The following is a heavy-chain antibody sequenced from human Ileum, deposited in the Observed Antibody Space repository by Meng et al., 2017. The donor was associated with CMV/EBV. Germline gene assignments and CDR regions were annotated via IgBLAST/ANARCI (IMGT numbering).Heavy chain of an antibody. J-gene: IGHJ4*02. D-gene: IGHD4-17*01. V-gene: IGHV1-18*01. Sequence: QGPLVQSGGEGKKPGASVKVSCKASGYTFTTYGIGWIRQAPGQGLEWMGWISGYNGRTDYAQKFQGRVTLTTDTSTNTVYMDLRSLRSDDTAVYFCARGDYAFDYWGQGALVTVSS. CDR1: GYTFTTYG. CDR2: ISGYNGRT. CDR3: ARGDYAFDY.